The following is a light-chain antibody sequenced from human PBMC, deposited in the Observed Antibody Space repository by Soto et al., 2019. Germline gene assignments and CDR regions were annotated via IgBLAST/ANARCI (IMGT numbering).Light chain of an antibody. Sequence: QSALTQPPSASGSPGQSVTISCIGTSSDVGGYNYVSWYQQYPGRAPKLMIYEVTKRPSGVPDRFSGSKSGNTASLTVSGLRAEDEANYYCSSYAASNNFYFVFGGGTKLTVL. J-gene: IGLJ3*02. V-gene: IGLV2-8*01. CDR2: EVT. CDR3: SSYAASNNFYFV. CDR1: SSDVGGYNY.